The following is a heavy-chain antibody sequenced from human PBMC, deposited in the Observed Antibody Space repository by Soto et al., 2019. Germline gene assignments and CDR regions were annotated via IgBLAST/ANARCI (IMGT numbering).Heavy chain of an antibody. V-gene: IGHV1-2*04. CDR1: GYTFTGYY. Sequence: ASVKVSCKASGYTFTGYYMHWVRQAPGQGLEWMGWINPNSGGTNYAQKFQGWVTMTRDTSISTAYMALSRLRSDDTAVYYCARDRNSYDFWSGYYYYYYGMDVWGQGTTVTVSS. CDR2: INPNSGGT. J-gene: IGHJ6*02. CDR3: ARDRNSYDFWSGYYYYYYGMDV. D-gene: IGHD3-3*01.